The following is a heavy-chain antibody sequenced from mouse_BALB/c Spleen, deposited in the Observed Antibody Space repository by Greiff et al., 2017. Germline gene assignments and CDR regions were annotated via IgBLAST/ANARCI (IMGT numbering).Heavy chain of an antibody. CDR1: GFSLTSYG. J-gene: IGHJ4*01. Sequence: QVQLQQSGPGLVQPSQSLSIPCTVSGFSLTSYGVHWVRQPPGKGLEWLGVIWAGGSTNYNSAHMSRLSISKDNSKSQVFLKMISLQTDDTSMYYCARDREIWSYPGAMDYWGQGTSVTVSS. CDR3: ARDREIWSYPGAMDY. D-gene: IGHD1-1*02. CDR2: IWAGGST. V-gene: IGHV2-9*02.